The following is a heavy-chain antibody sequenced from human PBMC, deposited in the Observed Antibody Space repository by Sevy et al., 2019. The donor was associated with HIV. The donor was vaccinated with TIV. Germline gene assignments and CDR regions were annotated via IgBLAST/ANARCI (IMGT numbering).Heavy chain of an antibody. Sequence: GGSLRLSCAASGFTFNTHAMHWVRRAPGKGLEWVALLSYDGIIKDYADSVKGRLTISKGNSKNSLSLQMNSLRIQDTAVYYCAREGGYTSAWSPGNYWGQGTLVTVSS. V-gene: IGHV3-30*04. CDR2: LSYDGIIK. CDR3: AREGGYTSAWSPGNY. CDR1: GFTFNTHA. J-gene: IGHJ4*02. D-gene: IGHD6-19*01.